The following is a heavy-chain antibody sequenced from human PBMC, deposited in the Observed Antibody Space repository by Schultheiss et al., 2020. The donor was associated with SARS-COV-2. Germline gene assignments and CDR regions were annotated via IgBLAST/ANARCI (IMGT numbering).Heavy chain of an antibody. CDR3: ARDLGWDYYYYYGMDV. J-gene: IGHJ6*02. CDR1: GFTFSSYG. D-gene: IGHD3-3*01. Sequence: GGSLRLSCAASGFTFSSYGMHWVRQAPGKGLEWVAVIWYDGSNKYYADSVKGRFTISRDNSKNTLYLQMNSLRAEDTAVYYCARDLGWDYYYYYGMDVWGQGTTVTVSS. CDR2: IWYDGSNK. V-gene: IGHV3-33*01.